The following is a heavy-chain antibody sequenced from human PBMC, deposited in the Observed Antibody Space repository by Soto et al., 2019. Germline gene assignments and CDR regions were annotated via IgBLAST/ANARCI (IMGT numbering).Heavy chain of an antibody. Sequence: GESLKISCAASGFTFSDYYMSWIRQAPGKGLEWVSYISSSGSTIYYVDSVKGRFTISRDNAKNSLYLQMNSLRAEDTAVYYCARDCGGDCWVSAFDIWGQGTMVTVSS. J-gene: IGHJ3*02. CDR1: GFTFSDYY. V-gene: IGHV3-11*01. CDR2: ISSSGSTI. CDR3: ARDCGGDCWVSAFDI. D-gene: IGHD2-21*02.